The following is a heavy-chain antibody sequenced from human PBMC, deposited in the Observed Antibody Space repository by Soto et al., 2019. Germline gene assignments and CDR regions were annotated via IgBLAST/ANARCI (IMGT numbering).Heavy chain of an antibody. D-gene: IGHD1-26*01. CDR2: IWSDGSRG. V-gene: IGHV3-33*01. CDR3: AGEPKGGAYGMDV. CDR1: RLTFSAHD. J-gene: IGHJ6*04. Sequence: QVQLVEAGGGVGQPGTSLRLSCAASRLTFSAHDMHWVRQAPGKGLEWVALIWSDGSRGFYADSVKGRFTISRDNFKNTLYLQMNSLGAEDTAVYYCAGEPKGGAYGMDVWGKGTTVTVSS.